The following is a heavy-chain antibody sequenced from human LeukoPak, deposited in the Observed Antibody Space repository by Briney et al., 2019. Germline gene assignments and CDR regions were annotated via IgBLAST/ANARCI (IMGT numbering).Heavy chain of an antibody. CDR1: GFIFSDYG. J-gene: IGHJ4*02. V-gene: IGHV3-30*02. CDR2: IRYDSSNK. D-gene: IGHD3-10*01. CDR3: AKDANFRVPGED. Sequence: GGSLRLSCAASGFIFSDYGMHWVRQPPARGWEGGTFIRYDSSNKYYADSVKGRFTISRDNSKNTLYLQMNTLRVDDTAVYYCAKDANFRVPGEDWGQGILVTVSS.